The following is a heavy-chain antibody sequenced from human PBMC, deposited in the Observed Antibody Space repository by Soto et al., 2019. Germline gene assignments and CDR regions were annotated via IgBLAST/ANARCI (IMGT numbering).Heavy chain of an antibody. CDR2: IYWDDDD. CDR3: THCTYDFSSASVYYFDY. D-gene: IGHD3-3*01. Sequence: QITLKESGPTLMKPTQTLTLTCTFSGFSLDTIGVGVGWIRQPPGKALEWLALIYWDDDDRYSPSLKSRLTVTKDTSRNQVVLTLANVDPVNTATYYCTHCTYDFSSASVYYFDYWGQGTPVTVSP. V-gene: IGHV2-5*02. J-gene: IGHJ4*02. CDR1: GFSLDTIGVG.